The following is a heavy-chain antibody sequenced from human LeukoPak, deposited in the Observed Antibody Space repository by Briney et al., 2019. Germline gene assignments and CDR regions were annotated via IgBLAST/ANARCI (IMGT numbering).Heavy chain of an antibody. Sequence: SETLSLTCAVYGGSFSGYYWSWIRQPAGKGLEWIGRIYTSGSTNYNPSLKSRVTISVDTSKNQFSLKLSSVTAADTAVYYCARVSVWDGGNFGRYYFDYWGQGTLVTVSS. J-gene: IGHJ4*02. CDR1: GGSFSGYY. CDR2: IYTSGST. D-gene: IGHD4-23*01. CDR3: ARVSVWDGGNFGRYYFDY. V-gene: IGHV4-59*10.